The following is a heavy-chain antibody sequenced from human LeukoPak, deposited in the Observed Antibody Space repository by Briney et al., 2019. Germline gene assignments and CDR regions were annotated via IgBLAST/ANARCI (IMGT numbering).Heavy chain of an antibody. CDR3: AELGITMIGGV. D-gene: IGHD3-10*02. J-gene: IGHJ6*04. Sequence: GGSLRLSCAASGFTFSSYEMNWVRQASGKGLEWVSYISSSGSTIYYADSVKGRFTISRDNAKNSLYLQMNSLRAEDTAVYYCAELGITMIGGVWGKGTTVTVSS. CDR1: GFTFSSYE. V-gene: IGHV3-48*03. CDR2: ISSSGSTI.